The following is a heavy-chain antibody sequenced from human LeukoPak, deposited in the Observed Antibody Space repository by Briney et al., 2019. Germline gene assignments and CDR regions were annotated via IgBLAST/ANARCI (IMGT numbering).Heavy chain of an antibody. J-gene: IGHJ4*02. Sequence: PGGSLRLSCAASGFTFSSCAMSWVRQAPGKGLEWVSAISGSGGSTYYADSVKGRFTISRDNSKNTLYLQMNSLRAGDTAVYYCAKEAVVVPAAILYYFDYWGQGTLVTVSS. CDR1: GFTFSSCA. CDR2: ISGSGGST. CDR3: AKEAVVVPAAILYYFDY. D-gene: IGHD2-2*01. V-gene: IGHV3-23*01.